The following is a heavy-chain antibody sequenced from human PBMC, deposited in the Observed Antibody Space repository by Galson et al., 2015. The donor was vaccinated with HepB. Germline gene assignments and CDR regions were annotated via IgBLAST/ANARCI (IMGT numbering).Heavy chain of an antibody. Sequence: QSGAEVKKPGESLKISCKASGYSFRNYWIGWVRQMPGKGLEWMGRIDPSDSYTDYSPSFQGHVAISAAKSTTTAYLQWSSLKSSDTAVYYCASRHSYFRSGTWYNVSDFWGQGTLVTVSS. CDR2: IDPSDSYT. J-gene: IGHJ4*02. CDR1: GYSFRNYW. D-gene: IGHD1-1*01. CDR3: ASRHSYFRSGTWYNVSDF. V-gene: IGHV5-10-1*01.